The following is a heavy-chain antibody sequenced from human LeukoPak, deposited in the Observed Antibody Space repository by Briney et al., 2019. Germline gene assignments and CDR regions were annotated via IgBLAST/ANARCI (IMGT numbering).Heavy chain of an antibody. D-gene: IGHD5-18*01. CDR1: GFTFSSYG. V-gene: IGHV3-30*18. CDR2: ISYDGSNK. Sequence: PGGSLRLSCAASGFTFSSYGMHWVRQAPGKGLEWVAVISYDGSNKYYADSVKGRFTISRDNSKNMLYLQMNSLRAEDTAVYYCAKDGGYSYGCLDYWGQGTLVTVSS. CDR3: AKDGGYSYGCLDY. J-gene: IGHJ4*02.